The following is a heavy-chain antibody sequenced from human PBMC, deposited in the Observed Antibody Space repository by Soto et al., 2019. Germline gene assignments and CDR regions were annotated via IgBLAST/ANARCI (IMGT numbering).Heavy chain of an antibody. J-gene: IGHJ4*02. Sequence: EVPLVESGGDLVQPGGSLRLSCAASGLTFSAYPMNWVRQAPGKGLEWVSYISKSGGTINYADSVKGRFTISRDNAKNSLYLQMNSLRGEDTALYYGVTWADPGYWGQGTLVTVSS. V-gene: IGHV3-48*01. CDR3: VTWADPGY. CDR2: ISKSGGTI. D-gene: IGHD3-16*01. CDR1: GLTFSAYP.